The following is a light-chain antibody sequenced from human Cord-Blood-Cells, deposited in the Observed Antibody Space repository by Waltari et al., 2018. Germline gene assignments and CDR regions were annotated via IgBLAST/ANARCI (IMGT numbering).Light chain of an antibody. CDR1: QSISSW. CDR2: DAS. V-gene: IGKV1-5*01. CDR3: QQYNSYS. Sequence: DIQMTHPPSTLSPSVGDRVTITGRASQSISSWLAWYQQRPGKAPKLLVYDASSLESGVPSRFSGSGAGTEFTLTISRLQPDDFATCYWQQYNSYSFGPGTKVDIK. J-gene: IGKJ3*01.